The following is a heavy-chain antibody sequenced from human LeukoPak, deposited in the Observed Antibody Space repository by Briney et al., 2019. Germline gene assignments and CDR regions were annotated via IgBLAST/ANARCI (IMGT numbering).Heavy chain of an antibody. CDR1: GFTFDDYG. CDR3: AKSPHGLLWFGELLSELYYFDY. CDR2: ISGSGGST. J-gene: IGHJ4*02. D-gene: IGHD3-10*01. Sequence: GGSLRLSCAGSGFTFDDYGMSWVRQAPGKGLEWVSAISGSGGSTYYADSVKGRFTISRDNSKNTLYLQMNSLRAEDTAVYYCAKSPHGLLWFGELLSELYYFDYWGQGTLVTVSS. V-gene: IGHV3-23*01.